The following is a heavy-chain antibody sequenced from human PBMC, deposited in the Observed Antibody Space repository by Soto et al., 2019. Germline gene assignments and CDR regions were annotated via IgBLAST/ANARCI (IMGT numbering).Heavy chain of an antibody. CDR2: INAYNGNT. D-gene: IGHD5-18*01. J-gene: IGHJ4*02. CDR3: ARDQAMAQFDY. Sequence: QVQLVQSGAAVKKPGASVKVSCKASGYTFTSYGISWVRQAPGQGLEWMGWINAYNGNTKYAQKLQGRVTMTTDTSTSTSYMELRSLRSEDTAVYYCARDQAMAQFDYWGQGTLVTVSS. V-gene: IGHV1-18*01. CDR1: GYTFTSYG.